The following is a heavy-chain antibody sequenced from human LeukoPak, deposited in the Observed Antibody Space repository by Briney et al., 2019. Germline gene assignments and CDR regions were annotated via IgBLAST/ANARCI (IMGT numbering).Heavy chain of an antibody. CDR1: GGSISSYY. V-gene: IGHV4-59*01. CDR2: IYYSGST. J-gene: IGHJ4*02. CDR3: VRYQNSFDY. Sequence: SETLSLTCTVSGGSISSYYWSWIRQPPGKGLEWIGYIYYSGSTNYNPSLKSRVTISVDTSKNQFSLKLSSVTAADTAVYYCVRYQNSFDYWGQGTLVTVSS.